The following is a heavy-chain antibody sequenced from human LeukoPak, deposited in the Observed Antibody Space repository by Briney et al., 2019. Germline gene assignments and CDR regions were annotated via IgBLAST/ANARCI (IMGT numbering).Heavy chain of an antibody. CDR3: AKSLYGSGSYYNWFDP. CDR1: GGSISSYY. CDR2: IYYSGST. V-gene: IGHV4-59*12. J-gene: IGHJ5*02. D-gene: IGHD3-10*01. Sequence: PSETLSLTCTVSGGSISSYYWSWIRQPPGKGLEWIGYIYYSGSTYYNPSLRSRVTISLDTSKNQFSLKLSSVTAADTAVYYCAKSLYGSGSYYNWFDPWGQGTLVTVSS.